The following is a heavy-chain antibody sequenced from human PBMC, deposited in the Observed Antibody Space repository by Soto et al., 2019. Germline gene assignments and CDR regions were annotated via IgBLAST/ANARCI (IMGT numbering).Heavy chain of an antibody. V-gene: IGHV3-72*01. Sequence: EVHLVESGGGLVQPGGSLRLSCAASGFTFSDHNMDWVRQAPGKGLEWVGRSRNKAKSYTTEYAASVRGRFTISRDDSKNSLYLQMNSLTTKDTAVYYCAGISYGDYAFDYWGQGTLVTVSS. CDR3: AGISYGDYAFDY. CDR1: GFTFSDHN. J-gene: IGHJ4*02. D-gene: IGHD4-17*01. CDR2: SRNKAKSYTT.